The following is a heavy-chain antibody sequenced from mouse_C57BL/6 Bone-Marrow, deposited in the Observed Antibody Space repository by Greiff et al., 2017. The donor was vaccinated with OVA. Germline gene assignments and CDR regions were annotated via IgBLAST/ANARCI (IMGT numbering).Heavy chain of an antibody. CDR2: IYPRSGNT. V-gene: IGHV1-81*01. CDR1: GYTFTSYG. J-gene: IGHJ3*01. D-gene: IGHD1-1*02. CDR3: ARLWGFAY. Sequence: VQLQQSGAELARPGASVKLSCKASGYTFTSYGISWVKQRTGQGLEWIGEIYPRSGNTYYNEKFKGKATLTADKSSSTAYMELRSRTSEDSAVYFCARLWGFAYWGQGTLVTVSA.